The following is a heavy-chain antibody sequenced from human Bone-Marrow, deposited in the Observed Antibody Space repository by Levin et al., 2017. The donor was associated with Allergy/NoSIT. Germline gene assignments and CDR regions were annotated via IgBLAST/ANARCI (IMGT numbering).Heavy chain of an antibody. CDR2: INAGNGNT. D-gene: IGHD6-13*01. CDR1: GYTFTSYA. V-gene: IGHV1-3*01. J-gene: IGHJ4*02. Sequence: ASVKVSCKASGYTFTSYAMHWVRQAPGQRLEWMGWINAGNGNTKYSQKFQGRVTITRDTSASTAYMELSSLRSEDTAVYYCARVHSSSWYGTGDYWGQGTLVTVSS. CDR3: ARVHSSSWYGTGDY.